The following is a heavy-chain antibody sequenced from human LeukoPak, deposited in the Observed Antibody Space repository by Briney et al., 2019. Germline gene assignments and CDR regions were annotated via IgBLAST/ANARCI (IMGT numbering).Heavy chain of an antibody. CDR3: ARDQRSESYYPWGWFDP. V-gene: IGHV3-66*02. J-gene: IGHJ5*02. CDR2: IYSDGST. Sequence: LPGGSLRLSCAGSGFVFSTYDMGWVRQAPGKGLEWVSVIYSDGSTYYTDSVKGRFTISRDNSKNTLYLQMNSLRPEDTAVYYCARDQRSESYYPWGWFDPWGQGTLVTVSS. D-gene: IGHD1-26*01. CDR1: GFVFSTYD.